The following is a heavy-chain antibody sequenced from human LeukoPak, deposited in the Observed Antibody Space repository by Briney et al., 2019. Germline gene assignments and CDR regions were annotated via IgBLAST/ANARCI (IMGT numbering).Heavy chain of an antibody. CDR3: ARDVHGDYGSDWFDP. CDR1: GSTFNNSA. CDR2: IMPLFGTA. D-gene: IGHD4-17*01. Sequence: ASVKVSCKTSGSTFNNSAISWVRQAPGQGLEWLGGIMPLFGTAGYAQKFQGRVTITKDESTRTVYLELTSLTSDDTAVYYCARDVHGDYGSDWFDPWGQGTLVSVSS. J-gene: IGHJ5*02. V-gene: IGHV1-69*05.